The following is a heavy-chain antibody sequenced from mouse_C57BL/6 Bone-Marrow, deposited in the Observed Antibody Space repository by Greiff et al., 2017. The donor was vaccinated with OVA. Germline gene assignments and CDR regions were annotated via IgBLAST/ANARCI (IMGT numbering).Heavy chain of an antibody. V-gene: IGHV1-50*01. CDR1: GYTFTSYW. Sequence: VQLQQPGAELVKPGASVKLSCKASGYTFTSYWMQWVKQRPGQGLEWIGEIDPSDSYTNYNQKFKGKATLTVETSSSTAYMQLSSLTSEDSAVYYCAREYYGSSWYFDVWGTGTTVTVSS. CDR2: IDPSDSYT. CDR3: AREYYGSSWYFDV. D-gene: IGHD1-1*01. J-gene: IGHJ1*03.